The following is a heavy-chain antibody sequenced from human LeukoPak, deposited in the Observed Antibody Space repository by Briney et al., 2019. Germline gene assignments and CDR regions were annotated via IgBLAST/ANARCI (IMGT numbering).Heavy chain of an antibody. Sequence: ASVKVSCKASGYTFTSYAMHWVRQAPGQRLEWMGWINAGSGNTKYSQKFQGRVTITRDTSASTAYMELSSLRSEDTAVYYCARFPSHYGMDVWGQGTTVTVSS. CDR1: GYTFTSYA. D-gene: IGHD3-10*01. V-gene: IGHV1-3*01. CDR2: INAGSGNT. CDR3: ARFPSHYGMDV. J-gene: IGHJ6*02.